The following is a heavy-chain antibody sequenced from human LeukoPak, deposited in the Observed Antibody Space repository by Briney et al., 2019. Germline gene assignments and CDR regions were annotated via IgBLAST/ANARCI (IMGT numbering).Heavy chain of an antibody. Sequence: GESLKISCKGSGYSFTNYWIGWVRQMPGKGLEWMGIIYPGDSDTRYSPSFQGQVTISADKSISTAYLQWSSLQASDTAMYYCARQNREYSSDTPLDYWGQGTLVTVSS. CDR1: GYSFTNYW. D-gene: IGHD3-22*01. CDR2: IYPGDSDT. J-gene: IGHJ4*02. V-gene: IGHV5-51*01. CDR3: ARQNREYSSDTPLDY.